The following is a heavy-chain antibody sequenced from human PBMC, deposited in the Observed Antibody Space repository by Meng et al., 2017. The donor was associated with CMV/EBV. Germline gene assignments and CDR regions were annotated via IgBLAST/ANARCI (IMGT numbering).Heavy chain of an antibody. D-gene: IGHD2-2*01. CDR1: GGSIRSYY. CDR3: ARDLMNCSSTSCANWFDP. Sequence: HLQQSCPGLVKPSETLSRTCPVSGGSIRSYYGSWIRQPAGKGLEWIGRIYTSGSTNYNPSLKSRVTMSVDTSKNQFSLKLSSVTAADTAVYYCARDLMNCSSTSCANWFDPWGQGTLVTVSS. CDR2: IYTSGST. V-gene: IGHV4-4*07. J-gene: IGHJ5*02.